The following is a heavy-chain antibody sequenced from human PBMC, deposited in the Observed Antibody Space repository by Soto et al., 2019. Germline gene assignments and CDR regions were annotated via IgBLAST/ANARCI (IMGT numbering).Heavy chain of an antibody. CDR2: IYYSGST. D-gene: IGHD2-15*01. CDR3: TSLVVVAATYSPRATYGMDV. V-gene: IGHV4-30-4*01. CDR1: GGSISSGDYY. J-gene: IGHJ6*02. Sequence: PSETLSLTCTVSGGSISSGDYYWSWIRQPPGKGLEWIGYIYYSGSTYYNPSLKSRVTISVDTSKNQFSLKLSSVTAADTAVYYCTSLVVVAATYSPRATYGMDVWGQGTTVTVSS.